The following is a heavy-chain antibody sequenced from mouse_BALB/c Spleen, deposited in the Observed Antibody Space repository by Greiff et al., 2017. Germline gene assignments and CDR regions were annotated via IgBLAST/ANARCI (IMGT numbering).Heavy chain of an antibody. CDR2: ISYSGST. CDR1: GYSITSDYA. J-gene: IGHJ2*01. V-gene: IGHV3-2*02. D-gene: IGHD2-1*01. Sequence: DVQLQESGPGLVKPSQSLSLTCTVTGYSITSDYAWNWIRQFPGNKLEWMGFISYSGSTSYNPSLKSRISITRDTSKNQFFLQLNSVTTEDTATYYCAREGNYLYYFDYWGQGTTLTVSS. CDR3: AREGNYLYYFDY.